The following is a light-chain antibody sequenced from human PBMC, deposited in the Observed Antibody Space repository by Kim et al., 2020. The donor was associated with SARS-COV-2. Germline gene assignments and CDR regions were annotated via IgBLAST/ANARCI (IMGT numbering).Light chain of an antibody. CDR1: EDIRDH. J-gene: IGKJ5*01. Sequence: DIQMTQSPSSLSSSVGDRVTITCRASEDIRDHLSWYQVTPGKAPKLLIYDSSNSETGVPLRFTGTGSGTDFAFTITSLQPEDFVTYYCKQYESLPSTFAQGTRLEIK. CDR3: KQYESLPST. V-gene: IGKV1-33*01. CDR2: DSS.